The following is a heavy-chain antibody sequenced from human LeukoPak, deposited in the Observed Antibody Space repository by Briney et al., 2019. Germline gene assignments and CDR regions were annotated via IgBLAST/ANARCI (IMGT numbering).Heavy chain of an antibody. CDR2: IYYSGST. CDR1: GGSITSSSYY. V-gene: IGHV4-39*02. J-gene: IGHJ4*02. Sequence: SETLSLTCTVSGGSITSSSYYWGWIRQPPGKGLEWIGSIYYSGSTYYNPSLKSRVTISVDTSKNQFSLKLSSVTAADTAVYYCAREPSLYFDYWGQGTLVTVSS. CDR3: AREPSLYFDY.